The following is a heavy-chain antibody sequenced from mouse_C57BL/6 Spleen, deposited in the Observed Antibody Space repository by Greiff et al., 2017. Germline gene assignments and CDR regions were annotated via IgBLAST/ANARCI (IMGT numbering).Heavy chain of an antibody. CDR2: ISSGGDYI. V-gene: IGHV5-9-1*02. J-gene: IGHJ4*01. CDR3: TRDAPHYYAMDY. Sequence: EVNVVESGEGLVKPGGSLKLSCAASGFTFSSYAMSWVRQTPEKRLEWVAYISSGGDYIYYADTVKGRFTISRDNTRNTLYLQMSSLKSEDTAMYYCTRDAPHYYAMDYWGQGTSVTVSS. CDR1: GFTFSSYA.